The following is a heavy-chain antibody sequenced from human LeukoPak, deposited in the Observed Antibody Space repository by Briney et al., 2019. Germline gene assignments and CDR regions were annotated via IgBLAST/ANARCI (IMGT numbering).Heavy chain of an antibody. CDR1: GFTFSSYA. CDR3: ARDLPLGN. J-gene: IGHJ4*02. CDR2: ISYDGSNK. Sequence: PVGSLRLSCAASGFTFSSYAMHWVRQAPGKGLEWVAVISYDGSNKYYADSVKGRLTISRDNSKNTLYLQMNSLRAEDTAVYYCARDLPLGNWGQGTLVTVSS. V-gene: IGHV3-30*04. D-gene: IGHD2-2*01.